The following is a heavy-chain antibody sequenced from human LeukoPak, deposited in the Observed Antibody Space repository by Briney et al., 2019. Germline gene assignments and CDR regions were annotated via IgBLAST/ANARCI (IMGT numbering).Heavy chain of an antibody. CDR2: IYYSGST. CDR3: ASITVDTAMVYFDY. V-gene: IGHV4-59*08. Sequence: SGTLSLTCTVPRGSISSDYWSWVRHPPGKGLEWSGYIYYSGSTNYNPSLKSRVTQSLDTYKNQFSMKLSSVTAADTAVHYCASITVDTAMVYFDYWGQGTLVTVSS. J-gene: IGHJ4*02. CDR1: RGSISSDY. D-gene: IGHD5-18*01.